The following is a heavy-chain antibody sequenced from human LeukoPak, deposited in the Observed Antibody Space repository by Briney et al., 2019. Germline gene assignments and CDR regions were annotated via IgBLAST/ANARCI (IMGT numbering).Heavy chain of an antibody. D-gene: IGHD1-1*01. CDR3: AKAFYLEH. CDR2: IRYDGSNK. V-gene: IGHV3-30*02. Sequence: GGSLRLSCAASGFAFSSYGINWVRQAPGKGLEWVAFIRYDGSNKYYADSVKGRFTISRDNSKNTLYLQMNSLRAEDTAVYYCAKAFYLEHWGQGTLVTVSS. CDR1: GFAFSSYG. J-gene: IGHJ4*02.